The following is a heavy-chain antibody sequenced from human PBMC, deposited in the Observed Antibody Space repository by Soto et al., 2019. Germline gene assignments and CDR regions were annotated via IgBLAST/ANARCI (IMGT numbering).Heavy chain of an antibody. J-gene: IGHJ5*02. D-gene: IGHD6-13*01. CDR2: INHSGST. Sequence: SETLSLTCAVYGGSFSGYYWSWIRQPPGKGLEWIGEINHSGSTNYNPSLKSRVTISVDTSKNQFPLKLSSVTAADTAVYYCAVGRIAAASGGPWGQGTLVTVSS. CDR3: AVGRIAAASGGP. V-gene: IGHV4-34*01. CDR1: GGSFSGYY.